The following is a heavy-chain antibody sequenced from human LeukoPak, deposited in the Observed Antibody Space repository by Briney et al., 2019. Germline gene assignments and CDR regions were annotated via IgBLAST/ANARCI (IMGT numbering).Heavy chain of an antibody. Sequence: ASVTVSFTASGYTFTIYGISWVRQAPGQGQEWMGWISAYNGNTNYAQKLQGRVTMTTDTSTSTAYMELRSLRSDDTAVHYCARDANWNDGNWFDPWGQGTLVTVSS. CDR2: ISAYNGNT. CDR3: ARDANWNDGNWFDP. V-gene: IGHV1-18*01. D-gene: IGHD1-1*01. CDR1: GYTFTIYG. J-gene: IGHJ5*02.